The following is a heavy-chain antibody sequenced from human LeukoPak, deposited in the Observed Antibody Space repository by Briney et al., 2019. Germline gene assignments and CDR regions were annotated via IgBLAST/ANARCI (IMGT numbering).Heavy chain of an antibody. V-gene: IGHV4-34*01. CDR1: GGSFSGYY. CDR2: INHSGST. D-gene: IGHD1-14*01. Sequence: PSETLSLTCAVYGGSFSGYYWSWIRQPPGKGLEWIGEINHSGSTNYNPSLKSRVTISVDTSKNQFSLKLSSVTAADTAVYYCAGHAYRVSVYGMDVWGQGTTVTVSS. J-gene: IGHJ6*02. CDR3: AGHAYRVSVYGMDV.